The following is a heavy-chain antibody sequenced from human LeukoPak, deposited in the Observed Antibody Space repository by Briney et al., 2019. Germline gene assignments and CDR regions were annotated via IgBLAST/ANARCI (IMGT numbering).Heavy chain of an antibody. V-gene: IGHV3-33*01. D-gene: IGHD1-26*01. J-gene: IGHJ4*02. CDR2: IWYDGSNK. Sequence: GGSLRLSCAASGFTFSNYAMHWVRQAPGKGLEWVAIIWYDGSNKYYADSVKGRFTISRDISNNTVFLQMNSLRAEDTAVYYCARDLLGSSPNWGQGTLVTVSS. CDR3: ARDLLGSSPN. CDR1: GFTFSNYA.